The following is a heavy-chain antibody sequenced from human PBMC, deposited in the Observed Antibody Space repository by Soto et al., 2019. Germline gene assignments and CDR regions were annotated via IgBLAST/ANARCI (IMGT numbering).Heavy chain of an antibody. CDR3: ARAGAATLSDY. Sequence: TSETLCLTCTVSGGSISSYYWSWIRQPPGKGLEWIGYIYYSGSASYNPSLKSRVTISLDTSKNHFSLKLSSVTAADTAVYYCARAGAATLSDYWGQGTLVTVSS. CDR2: IYYSGSA. J-gene: IGHJ4*02. D-gene: IGHD2-15*01. V-gene: IGHV4-59*01. CDR1: GGSISSYY.